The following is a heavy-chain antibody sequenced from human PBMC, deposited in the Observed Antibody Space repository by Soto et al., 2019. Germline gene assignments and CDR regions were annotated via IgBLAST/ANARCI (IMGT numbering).Heavy chain of an antibody. V-gene: IGHV1-2*02. CDR2: INPHSGDT. D-gene: IGHD3-16*01. J-gene: IGHJ4*02. CDR3: ARSSFRGYFDL. CDR1: GYSLTGYY. Sequence: QVQLVQSGAEMKKPGASVRVSCKASGYSLTGYYLNWVRQAPGQGLEWMGWINPHSGDTNYEQKFQGRVTMTRDTSISTAYMELSRLRSDDTAAYYCARSSFRGYFDLWGQGALVTVSS.